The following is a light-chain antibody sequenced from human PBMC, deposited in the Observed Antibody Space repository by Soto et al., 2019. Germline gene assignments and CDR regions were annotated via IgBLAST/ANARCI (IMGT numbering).Light chain of an antibody. Sequence: QSALTQPPSASGSPGQSVTSSCTGTSSDVGGYNYVSWYQQHPGKAPKLMIYEVSKRPSGVPDRFSGSKSGNTASLTVSGLQAEDEADYYCSSYTSSSTPWVFGGGTQLTVL. CDR3: SSYTSSSTPWV. V-gene: IGLV2-8*01. CDR2: EVS. CDR1: SSDVGGYNY. J-gene: IGLJ3*02.